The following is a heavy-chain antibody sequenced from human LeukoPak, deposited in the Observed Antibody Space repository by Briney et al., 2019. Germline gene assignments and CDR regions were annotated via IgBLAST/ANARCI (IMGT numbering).Heavy chain of an antibody. J-gene: IGHJ4*02. D-gene: IGHD1-26*01. CDR2: VHLSGAS. CDR3: TRESGAFSPFGF. V-gene: IGHV4-4*02. CDR1: GGSILTTNW. Sequence: SETLSLTCAVSGGSILTTNWWSWVRQPPGKGLEWIGEVHLSGASNYNPSLKSRVKMSIDKSKNQLSLELTSVTAADTAIYYCTRESGAFSPFGFWGQGTLVTVSS.